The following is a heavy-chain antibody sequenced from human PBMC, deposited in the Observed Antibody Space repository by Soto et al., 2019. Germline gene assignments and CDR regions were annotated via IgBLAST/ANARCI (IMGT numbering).Heavy chain of an antibody. CDR3: ARCPSIAVAGQRYYFEY. Sequence: ASVKVSCKASGYTFTSYYMHWVRQAPGQGLEWMGIINPSGGSTSYAQKFQGRVTMTRDTSTSTVYMELSSLRSEDTAVYYCARCPSIAVAGQRYYFEYWGQGTPVTVSS. V-gene: IGHV1-46*01. D-gene: IGHD6-19*01. CDR2: INPSGGST. CDR1: GYTFTSYY. J-gene: IGHJ4*02.